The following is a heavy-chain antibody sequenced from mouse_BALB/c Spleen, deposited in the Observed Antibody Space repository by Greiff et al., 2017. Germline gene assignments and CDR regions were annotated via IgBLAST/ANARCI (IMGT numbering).Heavy chain of an antibody. Sequence: VQLKESGPELVKPGASVKMSCKASGYTFTDYYMDWVKQSHGESFEWIGRVNPYNGGTSYNQKFKGKATLTVDKSSSTAYMELNSLTSEDSAVYYCARYDYWGQGTTLTVSS. CDR3: ARYDY. CDR1: GYTFTDYY. J-gene: IGHJ2*01. CDR2: VNPYNGGT. V-gene: IGHV1-19*01.